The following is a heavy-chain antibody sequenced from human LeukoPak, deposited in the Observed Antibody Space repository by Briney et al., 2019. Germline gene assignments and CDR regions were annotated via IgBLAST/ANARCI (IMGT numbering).Heavy chain of an antibody. Sequence: APVKVSCKASGFTFTSSAMQWVRQARGQRLEWIGWIVVGSGNTNYAQKFQERVTITRDMSTSTAYMELSSLRSEDTAVYYCAAGPTTVTTNYYYMDVWGKGTTATVSS. J-gene: IGHJ6*03. CDR1: GFTFTSSA. CDR2: IVVGSGNT. V-gene: IGHV1-58*02. CDR3: AAGPTTVTTNYYYMDV. D-gene: IGHD4-17*01.